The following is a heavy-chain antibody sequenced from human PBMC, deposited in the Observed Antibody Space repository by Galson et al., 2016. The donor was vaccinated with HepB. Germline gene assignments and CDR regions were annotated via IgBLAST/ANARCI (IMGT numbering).Heavy chain of an antibody. V-gene: IGHV3-21*01. D-gene: IGHD2-15*01. CDR3: ARDTVVVVVAALVFDI. Sequence: GKGLEWVSSISSSSSYIYYADSVKGRFTISRDNAKNSLYLQMNSLRAEDTAVYYCARDTVVVVVAALVFDIWGQGTMVTVSS. J-gene: IGHJ3*02. CDR2: ISSSSSYI.